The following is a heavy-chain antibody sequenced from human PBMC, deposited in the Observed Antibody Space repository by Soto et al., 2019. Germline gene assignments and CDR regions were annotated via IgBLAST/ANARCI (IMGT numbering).Heavy chain of an antibody. J-gene: IGHJ5*02. D-gene: IGHD3-22*01. CDR2: IIPIFGTA. CDR3: ARSTHYYDSSGYYDWFDP. CDR1: GGTFSSYA. Sequence: QVQLVQSGAEVKKPGSSVTVSCKASGGTFSSYAISWVRQAHGQGLEWMGGIIPIFGTANYAQKVQGRVTITADESTSTAYMELSSLRSEDTAGYYCARSTHYYDSSGYYDWFDPWCQGPLVTVS. V-gene: IGHV1-69*01.